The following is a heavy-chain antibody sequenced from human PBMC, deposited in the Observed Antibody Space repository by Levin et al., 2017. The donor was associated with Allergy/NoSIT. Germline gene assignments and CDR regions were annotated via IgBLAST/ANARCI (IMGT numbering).Heavy chain of an antibody. CDR1: GFTFSSYG. CDR3: AKDKGYCSGGSCYSYYYMDV. V-gene: IGHV3-30*18. J-gene: IGHJ6*03. D-gene: IGHD2-15*01. CDR2: ISYDGSNK. Sequence: GGSLRLSCAASGFTFSSYGMHWVRQAPGKGLEWVAVISYDGSNKYYADSVKGRFTISRDNSKNTLYLQMNSLRAEDTAVYYCAKDKGYCSGGSCYSYYYMDVWGKGTTVTVSS.